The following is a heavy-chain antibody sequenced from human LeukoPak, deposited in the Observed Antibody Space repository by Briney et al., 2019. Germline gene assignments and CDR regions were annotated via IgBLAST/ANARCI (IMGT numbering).Heavy chain of an antibody. Sequence: SETLSLTCTVSRGSITSRSYYWTWIRQPPGKRLYWIGSIYDSGTTYYNPSLQSRVTIYVAPSKTQFSLSLRSVTAADTALYYCARRIAAAVYYFDYWGQGTRVTVSS. CDR2: IYDSGTT. D-gene: IGHD6-13*01. V-gene: IGHV4-39*01. J-gene: IGHJ4*02. CDR1: RGSITSRSYY. CDR3: ARRIAAAVYYFDY.